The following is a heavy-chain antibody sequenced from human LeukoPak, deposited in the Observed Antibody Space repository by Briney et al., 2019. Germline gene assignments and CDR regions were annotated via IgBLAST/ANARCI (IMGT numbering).Heavy chain of an antibody. CDR3: ARIMYYDFWSGLNWFDP. CDR2: INPNSGGT. V-gene: IGHV1-2*02. CDR1: GYTFTGYY. J-gene: IGHJ5*02. D-gene: IGHD3-3*01. Sequence: ASVTVSCKASGYTFTGYYMHWVRQAPGQGLEWMGWINPNSGGTNYAQKFQGRVTMTRDTSISTAYMELSRLRSDDTAVYYCARIMYYDFWSGLNWFDPWGQGTLVTASS.